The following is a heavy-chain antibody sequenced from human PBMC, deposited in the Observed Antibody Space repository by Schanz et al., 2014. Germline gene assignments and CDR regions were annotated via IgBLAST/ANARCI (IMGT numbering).Heavy chain of an antibody. CDR2: INPIDGST. Sequence: QLVQSGAEVKKPGASVKVSCKASGFTLTSHFMHWLRQAPGQGLEGMGLINPIDGSTTYVWGFHGRLTMTRDTSTTTVYMDLSTLRSEDTAVYYCARGSCTASGCYDAFDLWGQGTLVTVSS. D-gene: IGHD2-2*01. CDR1: GFTLTSHF. CDR3: ARGSCTASGCYDAFDL. V-gene: IGHV1-46*01. J-gene: IGHJ3*01.